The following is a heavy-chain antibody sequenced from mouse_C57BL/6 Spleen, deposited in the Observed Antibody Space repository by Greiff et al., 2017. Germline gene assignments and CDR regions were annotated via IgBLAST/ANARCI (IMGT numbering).Heavy chain of an antibody. CDR3: ARHRLGLDY. CDR1: GFTFSDYY. CDR2: ISNGGGST. Sequence: EVQLVESGGGLVQPGGSLKLSCAASGFTFSDYYMYWVRQTPEKRLEWVAYISNGGGSTYYPDTVKGRFTISRDNAKNTLYLQMSRLKSEDTAMYYCARHRLGLDYWGQGTTLTVSS. J-gene: IGHJ2*01. V-gene: IGHV5-12*01. D-gene: IGHD1-2*01.